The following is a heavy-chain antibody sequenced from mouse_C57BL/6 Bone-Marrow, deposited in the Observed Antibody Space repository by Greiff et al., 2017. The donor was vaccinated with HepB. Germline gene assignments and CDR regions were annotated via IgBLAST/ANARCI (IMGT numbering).Heavy chain of an antibody. CDR1: GFTFSSYT. D-gene: IGHD2-5*01. J-gene: IGHJ2*01. Sequence: EVKLQESGGGLVKPGGSLKLSCAASGFTFSSYTMSWVRQTPEKRLEWVATISGGGGNTYYPDSVKGRFTISRDNAKNTLYLQMSSLRSEDTALYYCARQGYSNPYYFDYWGQGTTLTVSS. CDR2: ISGGGGNT. CDR3: ARQGYSNPYYFDY. V-gene: IGHV5-9*01.